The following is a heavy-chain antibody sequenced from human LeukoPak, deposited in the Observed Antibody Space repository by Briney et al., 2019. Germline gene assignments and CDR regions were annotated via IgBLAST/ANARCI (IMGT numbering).Heavy chain of an antibody. D-gene: IGHD6-13*01. CDR1: GYTFTDYY. CDR2: IYPNSGGT. CDR3: AALLAASGNWFDP. J-gene: IGHJ5*02. V-gene: IGHV1-2*06. Sequence: GASVKVSFKASGYTFTDYYMHWVRQAPWQGLAWVGRIYPNSGGTNYAQKFQGRVDMNRDTFISTAYMELSRLRSEDPAVYYCAALLAASGNWFDPWGQGTLVTVSS.